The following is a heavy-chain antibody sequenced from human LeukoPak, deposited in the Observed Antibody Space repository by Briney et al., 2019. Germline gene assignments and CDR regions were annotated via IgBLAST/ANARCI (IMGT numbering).Heavy chain of an antibody. CDR1: GYTFGAHY. CDR2: INPTAGDT. J-gene: IGHJ3*01. D-gene: IGHD2-15*01. Sequence: ASVKVSCKASGYTFGAHYIHWLRQAPGQGLEYMGWINPTAGDTRFAEKSKGRVTLTRDTSSNTVYMEVTGLTFADTAVYYCARGMYCSSESFDVWGQGAMVVVSS. CDR3: ARGMYCSSESFDV. V-gene: IGHV1-2*02.